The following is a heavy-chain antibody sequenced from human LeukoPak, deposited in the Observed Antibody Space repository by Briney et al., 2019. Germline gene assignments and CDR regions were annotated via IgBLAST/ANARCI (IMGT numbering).Heavy chain of an antibody. CDR2: FYYSGST. CDR3: ARHSGSYYYFDY. CDR1: GGSISSYY. J-gene: IGHJ4*02. Sequence: QPSETLSLTCTVSGGSISSYYWSWIRQPPGKGLEWIGYFYYSGSTNYNPSLKSRVTISVDTSKNQLSLKLSSVTAADTAVYYCARHSGSYYYFDYWGQGTLVTVSS. D-gene: IGHD1-26*01. V-gene: IGHV4-59*08.